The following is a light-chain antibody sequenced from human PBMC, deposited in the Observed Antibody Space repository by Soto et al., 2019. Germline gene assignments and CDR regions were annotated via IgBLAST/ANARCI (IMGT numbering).Light chain of an antibody. J-gene: IGKJ4*01. CDR1: QSVSSY. Sequence: EIVLTQSPATLSLSPGERATLSCRASQSVSSYLAWYQQKPGQAPRLLIYDASNRATGIPARFSGSGSGTDFNLTISSLEPEDVSVYYCQQHSDWPPLTFGGGTKVEIK. V-gene: IGKV3-11*01. CDR2: DAS. CDR3: QQHSDWPPLT.